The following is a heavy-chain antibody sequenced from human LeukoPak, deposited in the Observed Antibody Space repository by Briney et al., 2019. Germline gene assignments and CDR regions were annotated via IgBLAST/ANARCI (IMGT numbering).Heavy chain of an antibody. V-gene: IGHV6-1*01. CDR3: ARLGLGGAFDI. J-gene: IGHJ3*02. CDR1: GDSVSSNSAV. D-gene: IGHD2-15*01. Sequence: SQTLSLTCAISGDSVSSNSAVWNWIRQSPSRGLEWLERTYYRSKWYNDYAVSVKSRITIKPDTSKNQFSLQLNSATPEDTAVYYCARLGLGGAFDIWGQGTMVTVSS. CDR2: TYYRSKWYN.